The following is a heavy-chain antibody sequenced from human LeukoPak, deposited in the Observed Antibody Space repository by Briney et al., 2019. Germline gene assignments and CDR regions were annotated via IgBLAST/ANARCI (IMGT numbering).Heavy chain of an antibody. Sequence: PSETLSLTCAVYGGSFSGYYWSWIRQPPGKGLEWIGEINHSGSTNYNPSLKSRVTISVDTSKNQFSLKLSSVTAADTAVYYCASASSSWSGIDYWGQGTLVTVSS. CDR3: ASASSSWSGIDY. CDR1: GGSFSGYY. V-gene: IGHV4-34*01. D-gene: IGHD6-13*01. CDR2: INHSGST. J-gene: IGHJ4*02.